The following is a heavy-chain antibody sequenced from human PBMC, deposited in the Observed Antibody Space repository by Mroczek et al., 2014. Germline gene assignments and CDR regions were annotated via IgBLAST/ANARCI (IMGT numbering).Heavy chain of an antibody. J-gene: IGHJ6*02. Sequence: QVQLQQWGAGLLKPSETLSLTCAVYGGSFSGYYWSWIRQPPGKGLEWIGEINHSGSTNYNPSLKSRVTISVDTSKNQFSLKLSSVTAADTAVYYCAREVVAATMGGFYYYYGMDVWGQGTTVTVSS. CDR2: INHSGST. CDR3: AREVVAATMGGFYYYYGMDV. V-gene: IGHV4-34*01. CDR1: GGSFSGYY. D-gene: IGHD2-15*01.